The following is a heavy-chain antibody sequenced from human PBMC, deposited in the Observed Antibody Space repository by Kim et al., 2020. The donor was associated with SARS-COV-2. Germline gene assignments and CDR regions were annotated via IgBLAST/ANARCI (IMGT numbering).Heavy chain of an antibody. V-gene: IGHV3-7*04. Sequence: GGSLRLSCAASGFPLSNYWMNWVRQAPGKGLEWVANIKKDGGEKYYVDSVKGRFTISRDNAKNSLYLQMNSLRAEDTAVYYCAGGSGWLIDYWGQGILVAVSS. CDR1: GFPLSNYW. J-gene: IGHJ4*02. D-gene: IGHD6-19*01. CDR3: AGGSGWLIDY. CDR2: IKKDGGEK.